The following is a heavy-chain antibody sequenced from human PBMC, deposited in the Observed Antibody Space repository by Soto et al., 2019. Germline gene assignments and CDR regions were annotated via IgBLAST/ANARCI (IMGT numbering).Heavy chain of an antibody. CDR1: GFTFSSYS. CDR3: AREGHPLNWFDP. CDR2: ISSSSSSTI. V-gene: IGHV3-48*02. J-gene: IGHJ5*02. Sequence: GGSLRLSCAASGFTFSSYSMNWVRQAPGKGLEWVSYISSSSSSTIYYADSVKGRFTISRDNAKNSLYLQMNSLRDEDTAVYYCAREGHPLNWFDPWGQGTLVTVSS.